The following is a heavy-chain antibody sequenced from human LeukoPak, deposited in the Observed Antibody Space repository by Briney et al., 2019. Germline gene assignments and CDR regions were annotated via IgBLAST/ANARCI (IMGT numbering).Heavy chain of an antibody. CDR3: ARVGSAAPVTSSGHTIDY. CDR2: ITSTSTYI. V-gene: IGHV3-21*01. Sequence: GGSLRLSCAVSGFSLYTYSMNWVRQAPGKGLEWVSSITSTSTYIYYAHSVKGRFTISRDNAKNSLYLQMNSLRVEDTAVYYCARVGSAAPVTSSGHTIDYWGQGTLVIVSS. D-gene: IGHD3-22*01. J-gene: IGHJ4*02. CDR1: GFSLYTYS.